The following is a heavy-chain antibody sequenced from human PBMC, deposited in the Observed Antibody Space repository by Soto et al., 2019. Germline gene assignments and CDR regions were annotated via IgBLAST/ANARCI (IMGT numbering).Heavy chain of an antibody. D-gene: IGHD5-18*01. CDR3: ARGFVETAMAFDY. CDR1: GASINSGGYF. CDR2: SHYSGST. J-gene: IGHJ4*02. V-gene: IGHV4-31*03. Sequence: QVQLQESGPGLVKPSQTLSLACSVSGASINSGGYFWSWIRQLPGKGLEWMGYSHYSGSTYYNPSLKVRVVMSMDTSKNDFSLKLSSVTAADTAVFYCARGFVETAMAFDYWGQGALVTVSS.